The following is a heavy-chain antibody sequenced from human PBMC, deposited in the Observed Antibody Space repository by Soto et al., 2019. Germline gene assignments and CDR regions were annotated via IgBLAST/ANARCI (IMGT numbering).Heavy chain of an antibody. Sequence: ASVKVSCKASGYTFTGYYMHWVRQAPGQGLEWMGWINPNSGGTNYAQKFQGRVTMTRDTSISTAYMELSRLRSDDTAVYYCASWDLGSGYYSVAAFDIWGQGTMVTVSS. CDR3: ASWDLGSGYYSVAAFDI. V-gene: IGHV1-2*02. CDR1: GYTFTGYY. D-gene: IGHD3-22*01. J-gene: IGHJ3*02. CDR2: INPNSGGT.